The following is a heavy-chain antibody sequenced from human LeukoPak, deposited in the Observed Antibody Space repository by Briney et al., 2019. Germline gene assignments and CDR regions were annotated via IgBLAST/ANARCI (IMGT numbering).Heavy chain of an antibody. CDR3: VRDQSSRPLGY. V-gene: IGHV3-7*01. J-gene: IGHJ4*02. D-gene: IGHD3-16*01. CDR2: IKDDGSDK. CDR1: GFSISNYW. Sequence: GGSLRLSCAASGFSISNYWMSWVRQAPGKGLEWVANIKDDGSDKYYVDSVKGRFTISRDNAKNSLYLQMNSLRVEDTAVYYCVRDQSSRPLGYWGQGTLVTVFS.